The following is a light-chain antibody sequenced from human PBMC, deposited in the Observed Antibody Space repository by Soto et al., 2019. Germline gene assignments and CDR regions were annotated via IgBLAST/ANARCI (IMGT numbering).Light chain of an antibody. J-gene: IGKJ1*01. Sequence: DVQVTQSATTLCACVGDRVTITFRASQNINGWLAWYQRKPGKAPKLLIHKTSNLESGVPLRFSGSGSGTEFTLTIRSLQPDGFAPYFCQQYKDYGTFGQGTKVDIK. CDR2: KTS. V-gene: IGKV1-5*03. CDR3: QQYKDYGT. CDR1: QNINGW.